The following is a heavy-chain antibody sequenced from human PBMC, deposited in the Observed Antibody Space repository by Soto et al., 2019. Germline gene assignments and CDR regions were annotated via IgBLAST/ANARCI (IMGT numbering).Heavy chain of an antibody. J-gene: IGHJ1*01. V-gene: IGHV3-15*01. CDR2: IKSKTDGGTT. CDR3: TTEPLCSSTSCYTAEYFQH. CDR1: GFTFSNAW. D-gene: IGHD2-2*02. Sequence: PGGSLRLSCAASGFTFSNAWMSWVRQAPGKGLEWDGRIKSKTDGGTTDYAAPVKGRFTISRDDSKNTLYLQMNSLKTEDTAVYYCTTEPLCSSTSCYTAEYFQHWGQGTLVTVSS.